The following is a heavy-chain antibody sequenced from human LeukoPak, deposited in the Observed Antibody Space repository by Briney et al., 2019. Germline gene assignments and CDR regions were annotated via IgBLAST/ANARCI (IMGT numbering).Heavy chain of an antibody. CDR1: GGSISSYY. D-gene: IGHD3-9*01. CDR2: IYYSGST. CDR3: ARLGRYFDWLLPNWFDP. V-gene: IGHV4-59*08. Sequence: PSETLSLTCTVSGGSISSYYWSWIRQPPGKGLEWIGYIYYSGSTNYNPSLKSRVTISVDTFKNQFSLKLSSVTAADTAVYYCARLGRYFDWLLPNWFDPWGQGTLVTVS. J-gene: IGHJ5*02.